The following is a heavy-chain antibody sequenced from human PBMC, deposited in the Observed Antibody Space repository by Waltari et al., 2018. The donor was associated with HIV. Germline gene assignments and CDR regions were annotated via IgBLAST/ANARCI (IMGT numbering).Heavy chain of an antibody. CDR2: ISNDGSKK. J-gene: IGHJ4*02. CDR1: GFTFSTYA. V-gene: IGHV3-30*01. CDR3: ARDAHIYSDLWSGPYYFDN. Sequence: QVQLVESGGGVVQPGRSLRLSCSASGFTFSTYAMHWVRQAPGKGLEWVAVISNDGSKKYHADSVKGRFTISRDKSKNSLYLQMNSLRAEDTAVYYCARDAHIYSDLWSGPYYFDNWGQGTLVTVSS. D-gene: IGHD3-3*01.